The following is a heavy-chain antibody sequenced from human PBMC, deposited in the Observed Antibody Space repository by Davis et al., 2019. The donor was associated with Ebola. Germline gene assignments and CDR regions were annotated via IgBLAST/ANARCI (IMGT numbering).Heavy chain of an antibody. J-gene: IGHJ3*02. Sequence: PGGSLRLSCAASGFTFSSYAMSWVRQAPGKGLEWVSAISGSGGSTYYADSVKGRFTISRDNSKNTLYLQMNSLRAEDTAVYYCARVLSPWAVAGEHDAFDIWGQGTMVTVSS. CDR3: ARVLSPWAVAGEHDAFDI. CDR2: ISGSGGST. V-gene: IGHV3-23*01. D-gene: IGHD6-19*01. CDR1: GFTFSSYA.